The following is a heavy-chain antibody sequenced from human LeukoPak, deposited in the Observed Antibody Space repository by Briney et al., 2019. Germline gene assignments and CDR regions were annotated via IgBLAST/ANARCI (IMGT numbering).Heavy chain of an antibody. CDR2: ISDSGAIT. J-gene: IGHJ4*02. CDR1: GFIFRNCA. D-gene: IGHD1-14*01. V-gene: IGHV3-23*01. Sequence: PGGSLILSCASGGFIFRNCAGRGVRQPRGKGVGWVTVISDSGAITNYADSVERRFIISRDNSKNTLYLQMSSLRAEDTARYYCARSPSDVASKPNYSEYWGQGALVTVSS. CDR3: ARSPSDVASKPNYSEY.